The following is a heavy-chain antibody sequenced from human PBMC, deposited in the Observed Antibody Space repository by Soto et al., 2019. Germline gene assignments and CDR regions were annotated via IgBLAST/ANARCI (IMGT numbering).Heavy chain of an antibody. J-gene: IGHJ5*02. Sequence: GGSLRLSCAASGFIFSTYSMNWVRQAPGKGLEWISFINSGSTSIYYADSVRGRFTISRDNAANPLFLQMNSLRDEDTAVYYCARLYSTSTVSRWFDPWGQGTLVTVSS. CDR2: INSGSTSI. CDR3: ARLYSTSTVSRWFDP. V-gene: IGHV3-48*02. D-gene: IGHD6-13*01. CDR1: GFIFSTYS.